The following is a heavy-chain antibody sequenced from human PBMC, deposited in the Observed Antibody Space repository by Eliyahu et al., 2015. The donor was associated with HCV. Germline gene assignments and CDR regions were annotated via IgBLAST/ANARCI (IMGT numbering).Heavy chain of an antibody. CDR1: GFXLSSXW. J-gene: IGHJ3*02. CDR2: IKKDGSEX. V-gene: IGHV3-7*01. D-gene: IGHD1-1*01. CDR3: ARGGRYNWNVGDAFDI. Sequence: EVQLVESGGGLVQPGGSLRLSXXAXGFXLSSXWRSWVRQAPGKGLEWVAKIKKDGSEXYYADSVKGRFTISRDNAKNSLFLQVSSLRVEDTAVYFCARGGRYNWNVGDAFDIWGQGTRVNVSS.